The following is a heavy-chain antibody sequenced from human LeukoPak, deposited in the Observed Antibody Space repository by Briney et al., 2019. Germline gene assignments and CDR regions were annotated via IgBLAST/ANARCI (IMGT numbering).Heavy chain of an antibody. CDR1: GGSISSYY. V-gene: IGHV4-59*08. D-gene: IGHD3-9*01. Sequence: SETLSLTCTVSGGSISSYYWSWIRQPPGKGLEWIGYIYYSGSTNYNPSLESRVTISVDTSKNQFSLKLSSVTAADTAVYYCARGRDILTGYYMTPFDYWGQGTLVTVSS. CDR3: ARGRDILTGYYMTPFDY. CDR2: IYYSGST. J-gene: IGHJ4*02.